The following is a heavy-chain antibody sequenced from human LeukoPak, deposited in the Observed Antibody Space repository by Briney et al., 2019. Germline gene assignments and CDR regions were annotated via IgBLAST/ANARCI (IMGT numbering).Heavy chain of an antibody. CDR1: GYTFTGYY. D-gene: IGHD5-18*01. J-gene: IGHJ4*02. V-gene: IGHV1-2*02. CDR2: INPNSGGT. CDR3: ARDLGLQLWLVPDY. Sequence: ASVKVSCKASGYTFTGYYMHWVRQAPGQGLEWMGWINPNSGGTNYAQKFQGRVTMTRDTSISTGYMELSRLRSDDTAVYYCARDLGLQLWLVPDYWGQGTLVTVSS.